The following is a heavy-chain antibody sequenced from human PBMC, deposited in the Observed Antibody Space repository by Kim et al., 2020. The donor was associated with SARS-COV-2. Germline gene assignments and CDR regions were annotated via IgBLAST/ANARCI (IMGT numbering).Heavy chain of an antibody. V-gene: IGHV4-34*01. D-gene: IGHD6-6*01. Sequence: LKSRVNISVDTSKNQFSLKLSSVTAADTDVYYCARSIAARPNYYYYGMDVWGQGTTVTVSS. CDR3: ARSIAARPNYYYYGMDV. J-gene: IGHJ6*02.